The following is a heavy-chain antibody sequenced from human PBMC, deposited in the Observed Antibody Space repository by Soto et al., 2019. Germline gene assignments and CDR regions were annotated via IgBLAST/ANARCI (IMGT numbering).Heavy chain of an antibody. CDR2: ISGYNGNT. CDR1: GYTFSSHG. CDR3: ARWAGQARDLVSPVGS. Sequence: ASVKVSCKASGYTFSSHGINWVRQAPGQGLERMGWISGYNGNTKYAQKLQGRVTMTTDTSTTTAYMELRSLRSDDTAVHSRARWAGQARDLVSPVGSWSQGARDTLSP. J-gene: IGHJ4*02. D-gene: IGHD2-21*02. V-gene: IGHV1-18*04.